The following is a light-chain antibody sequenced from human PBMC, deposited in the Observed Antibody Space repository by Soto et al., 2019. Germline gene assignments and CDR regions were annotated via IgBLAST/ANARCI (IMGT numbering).Light chain of an antibody. CDR1: QSIGIW. CDR3: QQYGSSPGT. V-gene: IGKV1-5*03. CDR2: KAS. J-gene: IGKJ1*01. Sequence: DIQMTQSPSTLSASVGDRVTITCRASQSIGIWLAWYQQKPGKAPKLLIYKASSLKSEVPSRFSGSGFGTDFTLTISRLEPEDFAVYYCQQYGSSPGTFGQGTKVEIK.